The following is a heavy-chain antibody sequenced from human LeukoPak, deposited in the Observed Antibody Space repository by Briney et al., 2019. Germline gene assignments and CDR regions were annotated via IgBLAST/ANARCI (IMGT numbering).Heavy chain of an antibody. V-gene: IGHV1-69*05. CDR3: AREGGYRVRDAFDI. Sequence: SVKVSCKASGGTFSSYAISWVRQAPGQGLEWMGGIIPIFGTANYAQKFQGRVTITTDESTSTAYMELSSLRSEDTAVYYGAREGGYRVRDAFDIWGQGTMVTVSS. J-gene: IGHJ3*02. D-gene: IGHD3-22*01. CDR1: GGTFSSYA. CDR2: IIPIFGTA.